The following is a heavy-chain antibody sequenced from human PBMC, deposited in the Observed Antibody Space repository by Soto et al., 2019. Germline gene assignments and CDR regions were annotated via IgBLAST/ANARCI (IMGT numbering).Heavy chain of an antibody. Sequence: GGSLRLSCAASGFTFSSYGMHWVRQAPGKGLEWVAVISYDGSNKYYADSVKGRFTISRDNSKNTLYLQMNSLRAEDTAVYYCAKGRVGATIQTTYFDYWGQGTLVTVSS. CDR1: GFTFSSYG. CDR3: AKGRVGATIQTTYFDY. CDR2: ISYDGSNK. D-gene: IGHD1-26*01. J-gene: IGHJ4*02. V-gene: IGHV3-30*18.